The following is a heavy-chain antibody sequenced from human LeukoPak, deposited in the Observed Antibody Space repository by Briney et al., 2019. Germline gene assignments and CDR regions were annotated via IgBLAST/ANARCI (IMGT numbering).Heavy chain of an antibody. V-gene: IGHV1-8*01. J-gene: IGHJ4*02. Sequence: ASVKLSCKASGYTFTSYDINWVRQATGQGLEWMGWMNANSGNTGYAQKFQGRVTMTRNTSISTAYMELSSLRSEDTAVYYCARRSQAGGTGIGYWGQGTLVTVSS. CDR3: ARRSQAGGTGIGY. D-gene: IGHD6-19*01. CDR2: MNANSGNT. CDR1: GYTFTSYD.